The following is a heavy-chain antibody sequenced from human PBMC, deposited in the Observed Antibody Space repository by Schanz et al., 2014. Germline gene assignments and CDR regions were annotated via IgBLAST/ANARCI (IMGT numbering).Heavy chain of an antibody. CDR1: GGSMSSYY. CDR3: ARHSGYYYYYGMDV. CDR2: IYYSGST. Sequence: QLQLQESGPGLVKPSETLSLTCTVSGGSMSSYYWTWIRQPPGKGLEWIGSIYYSGSTYYNPSLKSRLTISVDTPKTRFSLKLSSVTAADTAVYYCARHSGYYYYYGMDVWGQGTTVTVSS. V-gene: IGHV4-59*05. J-gene: IGHJ6*02.